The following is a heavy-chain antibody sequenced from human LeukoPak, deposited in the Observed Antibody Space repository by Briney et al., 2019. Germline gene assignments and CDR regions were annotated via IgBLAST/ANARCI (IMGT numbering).Heavy chain of an antibody. Sequence: SETLSLTCTVSGGSISSGSYYWSWIRQPAGKGLEWIGRIYTSGSTNYNPSLKSRVTISVDTSKNRFSLKLSSVTAADTAVYYCARDRRDGYNDYYYYYMDVWGKGTTVTISS. D-gene: IGHD5-24*01. CDR1: GGSISSGSYY. CDR2: IYTSGST. CDR3: ARDRRDGYNDYYYYYMDV. J-gene: IGHJ6*03. V-gene: IGHV4-61*02.